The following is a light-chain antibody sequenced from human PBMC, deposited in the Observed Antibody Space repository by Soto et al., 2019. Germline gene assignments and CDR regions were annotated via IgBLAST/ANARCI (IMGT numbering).Light chain of an antibody. V-gene: IGKV1-5*01. J-gene: IGKJ5*01. CDR2: DAS. CDR1: QSISRW. Sequence: DIQMTQSPSTLSASVGDRVTLTCRASQSISRWLAWYQQKPGKAPQALIYDASSLKSGVPSRFSGNGSGTEFTLTISSVQPDDFATYYCQQYNTYSTFGQGTRLEIK. CDR3: QQYNTYST.